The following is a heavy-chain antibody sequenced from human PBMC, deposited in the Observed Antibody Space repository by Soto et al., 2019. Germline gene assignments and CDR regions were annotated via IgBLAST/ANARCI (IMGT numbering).Heavy chain of an antibody. CDR2: INSDGSST. J-gene: IGHJ6*02. Sequence: GGSLRLSCAASGFTFSTYWMHWVRQAPGKGLVWVSRINSDGSSTRYADSVKGRFTISRDNAENTLYLRMNSLRAEDTGVYYCTRERDGMDVWGQGTTVTVSS. V-gene: IGHV3-74*01. CDR1: GFTFSTYW. CDR3: TRERDGMDV.